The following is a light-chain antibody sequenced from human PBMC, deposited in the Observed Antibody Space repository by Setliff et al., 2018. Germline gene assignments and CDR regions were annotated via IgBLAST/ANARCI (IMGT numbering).Light chain of an antibody. Sequence: LTQPASVSGSPGQSIAISCTGTSSDVGAYNYVSWYQQHPGKAPKLMIYEVSNRPSGVSNRFSGSKSGNTASLTISGLQAEDEADYYCLSYTTISTAVFGTGTKVTVL. CDR1: SSDVGAYNY. V-gene: IGLV2-14*01. CDR2: EVS. J-gene: IGLJ1*01. CDR3: LSYTTISTAV.